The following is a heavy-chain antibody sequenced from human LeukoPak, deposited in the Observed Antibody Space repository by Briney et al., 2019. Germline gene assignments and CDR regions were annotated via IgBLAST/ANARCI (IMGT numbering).Heavy chain of an antibody. Sequence: GGSLRLSCAASGFTFSSYGMNWVRQAPGKGLEWVSSISSSSSYIYYADSVKGRFTISRDDAKNSLYLQMNSLRVEDTAVYYCARGSTMTALVNFDLWGRGTLVTVSS. CDR1: GFTFSSYG. J-gene: IGHJ2*01. D-gene: IGHD3-22*01. CDR2: ISSSSSYI. CDR3: ARGSTMTALVNFDL. V-gene: IGHV3-21*01.